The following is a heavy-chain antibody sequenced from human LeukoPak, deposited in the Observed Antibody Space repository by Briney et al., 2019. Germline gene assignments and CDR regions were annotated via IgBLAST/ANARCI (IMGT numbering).Heavy chain of an antibody. J-gene: IGHJ4*02. CDR3: ARGRLAVAGTFGFDY. D-gene: IGHD6-19*01. CDR2: IIPILGIA. Sequence: GASVKVSCKASGGTFSSYAISWVRQAPGQGLEWMGRIIPILGIANYAQKFQGRVTITADKSTSTAYMELSSLRSEDTAVYYCARGRLAVAGTFGFDYWGQGTLVTVSS. CDR1: GGTFSSYA. V-gene: IGHV1-69*04.